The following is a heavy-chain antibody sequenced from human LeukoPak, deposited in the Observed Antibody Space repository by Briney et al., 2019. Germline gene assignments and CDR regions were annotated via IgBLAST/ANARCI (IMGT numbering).Heavy chain of an antibody. CDR1: GFTFSNYW. Sequence: GRSLRLSCAASGFTFSNYWMSWVRQAPGKGLEWVANIKQDGSEKYYVDSVKGRFTISRDNAKNSLYLQMNSLRAEDTAVYYCAHQWRGAFDIWGQGTMVTVSS. J-gene: IGHJ3*02. D-gene: IGHD6-19*01. CDR3: AHQWRGAFDI. CDR2: IKQDGSEK. V-gene: IGHV3-7*01.